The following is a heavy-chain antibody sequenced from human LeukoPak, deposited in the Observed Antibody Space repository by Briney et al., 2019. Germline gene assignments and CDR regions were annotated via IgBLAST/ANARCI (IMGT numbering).Heavy chain of an antibody. V-gene: IGHV3-30*18. Sequence: GRSLRLSCAASGFTFSSYGMHWVRQAPGKGLEWVAVISYDGSNKYYADSVKGLITISRDNSKNTLFLQMNSLRAEDTAMYYCAKGEGGDSGWYGDYWGQGTLVTVSS. D-gene: IGHD6-19*01. CDR3: AKGEGGDSGWYGDY. CDR2: ISYDGSNK. J-gene: IGHJ4*02. CDR1: GFTFSSYG.